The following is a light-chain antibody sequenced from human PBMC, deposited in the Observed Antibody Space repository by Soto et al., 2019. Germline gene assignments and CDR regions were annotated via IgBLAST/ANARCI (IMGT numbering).Light chain of an antibody. V-gene: IGKV1-5*03. Sequence: DIQMTQFPSTLSASVGDRVTITCRASQSISNRLAWFQQKSGEAPKILIHKVSSLESGVPSRFSGSGSWTEFTRTISSLQPDDFATYYCQQYNSYSWTFGQGTKVEIK. CDR2: KVS. CDR1: QSISNR. CDR3: QQYNSYSWT. J-gene: IGKJ1*01.